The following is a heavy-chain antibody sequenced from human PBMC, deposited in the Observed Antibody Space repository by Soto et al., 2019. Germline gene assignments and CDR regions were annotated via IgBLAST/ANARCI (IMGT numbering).Heavy chain of an antibody. CDR3: LVVFDAFDI. CDR2: INPNSGDT. J-gene: IGHJ3*02. Sequence: GASVKVSCKASGYTFTGYYMHWVRQAPGQGLQWMGLINPNSGDTNYAQKFQGWVTMTRDTSISTAYMELSRLTSDDTAVYYCLVVFDAFDIWGQGTMVTVSS. D-gene: IGHD2-15*01. CDR1: GYTFTGYY. V-gene: IGHV1-2*04.